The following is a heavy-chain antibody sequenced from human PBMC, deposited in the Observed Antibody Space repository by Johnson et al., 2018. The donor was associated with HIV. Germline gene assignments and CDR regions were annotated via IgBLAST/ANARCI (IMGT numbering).Heavy chain of an antibody. J-gene: IGHJ3*02. CDR3: ARETITMRVNDAFDI. Sequence: VQLVESGGGLVQPGGSLRLSCAASGFTFSSYWMHWVRQAPGKGLVWVSRINSDGSGTSHADSVKGRFTISRDNARNRLYLQMNSLRAEDTAVYYCARETITMRVNDAFDIWGQGTMVTVSS. CDR1: GFTFSSYW. CDR2: INSDGSGT. V-gene: IGHV3-74*01. D-gene: IGHD3-22*01.